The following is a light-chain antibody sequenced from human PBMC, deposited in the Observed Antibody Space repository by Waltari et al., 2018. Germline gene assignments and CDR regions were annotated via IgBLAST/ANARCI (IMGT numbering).Light chain of an antibody. V-gene: IGLV2-14*01. Sequence: QSVLTQRASVSGSPGQSITISCTGTTSDIGSYEYVSWYQPNPGKVPKVIIYEVSQRPLGVSNRFSGSKSGNSASLTISGLQAEDEADYYCSSATSSGTVVFGGGTRLTVL. CDR1: TSDIGSYEY. J-gene: IGLJ2*01. CDR3: SSATSSGTVV. CDR2: EVS.